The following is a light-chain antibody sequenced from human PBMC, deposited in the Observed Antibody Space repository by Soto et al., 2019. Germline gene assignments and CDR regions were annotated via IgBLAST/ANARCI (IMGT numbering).Light chain of an antibody. CDR1: QRISSW. CDR2: KAY. Sequence: DIQMTQSPSTLSPSVGDRVTITCHASQRISSWLAWYLQKPGKAPNLLIYKAYSLESMIPSMFSRKGSGEGFTLTISSLQAHDFAPSYCQDYHYYYAWTFGRATEVEIK. J-gene: IGKJ1*01. CDR3: QDYHYYYAWT. V-gene: IGKV1-5*03.